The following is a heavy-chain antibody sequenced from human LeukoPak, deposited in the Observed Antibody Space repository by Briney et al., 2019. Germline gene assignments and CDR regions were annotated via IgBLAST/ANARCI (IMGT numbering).Heavy chain of an antibody. CDR1: GASIISYY. Sequence: PSETLSLTCTVSGASIISYYRSWIRQPPGKGLEWIGYIYYSGSTKYNPSLKSRVTISVDTSKNQFSLKVSSVTAEDTAVYYCASGPYPAAGTDHQFDYCGRGTLVTVSS. V-gene: IGHV4-59*01. CDR2: IYYSGST. D-gene: IGHD6-13*01. CDR3: ASGPYPAAGTDHQFDY. J-gene: IGHJ4*02.